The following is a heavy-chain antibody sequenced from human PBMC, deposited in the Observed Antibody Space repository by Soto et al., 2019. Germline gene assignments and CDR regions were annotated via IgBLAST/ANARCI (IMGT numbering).Heavy chain of an antibody. D-gene: IGHD2-8*02. J-gene: IGHJ4*02. CDR2: INHSGST. CDR1: DGSISSSNW. Sequence: SETLSLTCAVSDGSISSSNWWSWVRQPPGKGLEWIGEINHSGSTNYNPSLKSRVTISVDTSKNQFSLKLTSVTAADTAVYYCARDKITGLFDYWGQGTLVTVS. CDR3: ARDKITGLFDY. V-gene: IGHV4-4*02.